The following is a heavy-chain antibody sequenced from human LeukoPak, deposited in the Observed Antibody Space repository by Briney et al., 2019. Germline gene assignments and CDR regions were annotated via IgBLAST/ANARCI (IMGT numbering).Heavy chain of an antibody. Sequence: GGSLRLSCSASAFTFSSYAMHWVRQAPGKGLEFVSGISNNGDSTYYGDSVKGSFTISRDNSKNRLYLQMISLRAEDTAMYYCVKSGADYGDYFGFFDYWGQGTLVTVSS. CDR1: AFTFSSYA. CDR2: ISNNGDST. CDR3: VKSGADYGDYFGFFDY. D-gene: IGHD4-17*01. J-gene: IGHJ4*02. V-gene: IGHV3-64D*09.